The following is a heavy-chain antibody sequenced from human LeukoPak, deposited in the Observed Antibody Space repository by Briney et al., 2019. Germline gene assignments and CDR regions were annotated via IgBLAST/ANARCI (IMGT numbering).Heavy chain of an antibody. J-gene: IGHJ4*02. Sequence: KTSETLPLTCTVSGGSISSSSYYWGWIRQPPGKGLEWIGSIYYSGSTYYNPSLKSRVTISVDTSKNQFSLKLSSVTAADTAVHYCARVRGVFKATIKGSFDYWGQGTLVTVSS. V-gene: IGHV4-39*01. D-gene: IGHD5-24*01. CDR1: GGSISSSSYY. CDR3: ARVRGVFKATIKGSFDY. CDR2: IYYSGST.